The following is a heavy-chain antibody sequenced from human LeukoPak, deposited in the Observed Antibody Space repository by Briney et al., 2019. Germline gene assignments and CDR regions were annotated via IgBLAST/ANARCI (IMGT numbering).Heavy chain of an antibody. V-gene: IGHV4-39*01. CDR3: ASGRFGEFLS. CDR1: GGSISSSSYY. Sequence: SETLSLTCTVSGGSISSSSYYWGWIRQPPGKGLEWIGSIYYSGSTYYNPSLKCRVTISVDTSKNQFSLKLSSVTAADTAVYYCASGRFGEFLSWGQGTLVTVSS. D-gene: IGHD3-10*01. CDR2: IYYSGST. J-gene: IGHJ5*02.